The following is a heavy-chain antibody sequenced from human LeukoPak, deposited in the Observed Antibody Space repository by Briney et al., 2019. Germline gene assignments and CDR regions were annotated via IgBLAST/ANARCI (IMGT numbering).Heavy chain of an antibody. CDR1: GFTFSTYG. D-gene: IGHD3-9*01. CDR3: AGDLRYFDWLTQGMDV. V-gene: IGHV3-21*01. Sequence: GGSLRLSCAASGFTFSTYGMHWVRQAPGKGLEWVSSISSSSSYIYYADSVKGRFTISRDNAKNSLYLQMNSLRAEDTAVYYCAGDLRYFDWLTQGMDVWGQGTTVTVSS. CDR2: ISSSSSYI. J-gene: IGHJ6*02.